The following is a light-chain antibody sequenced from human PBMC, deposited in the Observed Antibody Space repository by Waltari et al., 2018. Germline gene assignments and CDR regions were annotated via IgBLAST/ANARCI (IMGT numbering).Light chain of an antibody. CDR1: QGIRSW. V-gene: IGKV1-12*02. CDR3: QQANTNTFPPT. Sequence: DIQMTQSPSSVSASVGDRVTITCRASQGIRSWLAWYQQKPGKAPKLLIYAASSLQSGVPSRFSGSGSGTHFTLTISSLQPEDFATYYCQQANTNTFPPTFGQGTKVEIK. CDR2: AAS. J-gene: IGKJ1*01.